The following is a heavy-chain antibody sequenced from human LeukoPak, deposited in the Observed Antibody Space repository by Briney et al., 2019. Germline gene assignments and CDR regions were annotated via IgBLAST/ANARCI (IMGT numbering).Heavy chain of an antibody. V-gene: IGHV3-21*01. D-gene: IGHD2-15*01. CDR2: ISSSSSYI. Sequence: GGSLRLSCAASGFTFSSYSMNWVRQAPGKGLEWVSSISSSSSYIYYADSVKGRFTISRENAKNSLYLQMNSLRAEDTAVYYCARDRGPYCSGGSCLRSFDYWGQGTLVTVSS. J-gene: IGHJ4*02. CDR3: ARDRGPYCSGGSCLRSFDY. CDR1: GFTFSSYS.